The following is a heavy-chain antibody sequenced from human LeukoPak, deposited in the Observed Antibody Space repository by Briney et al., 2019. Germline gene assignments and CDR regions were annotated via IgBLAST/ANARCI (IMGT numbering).Heavy chain of an antibody. CDR2: IYPGGSET. CDR3: ARAGRDGYNQNFDH. V-gene: IGHV5-51*01. J-gene: IGHJ4*02. CDR1: GYSFSSYW. D-gene: IGHD5-24*01. Sequence: GESLKISCKGLGYSFSSYWNAWVRQRPGKGLEWMGIIYPGGSETRYDPSLQGQVTISADSSTSTAYLQWSSLRASDTAMYYCARAGRDGYNQNFDHWGQGTLVTVSS.